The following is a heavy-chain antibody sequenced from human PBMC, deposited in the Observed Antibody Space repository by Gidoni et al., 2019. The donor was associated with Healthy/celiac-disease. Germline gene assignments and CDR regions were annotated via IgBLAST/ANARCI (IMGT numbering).Heavy chain of an antibody. D-gene: IGHD4-17*01. CDR3: ARTMTTVTTGAFDI. CDR1: GFSLSTSGMR. Sequence: VTLKESGPALVKPTQTLTLTCTFSGFSLSTSGMRVSWIRQPPGKALEWLARIDWDDDKFYSTSLKTRLTISKDTSKNQVVLTMTNMDPVDTATYYCARTMTTVTTGAFDIWGQGTMVTVSS. CDR2: IDWDDDK. J-gene: IGHJ3*02. V-gene: IGHV2-70*04.